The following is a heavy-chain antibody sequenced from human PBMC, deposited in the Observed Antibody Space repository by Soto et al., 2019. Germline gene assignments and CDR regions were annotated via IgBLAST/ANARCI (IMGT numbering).Heavy chain of an antibody. CDR1: GYSFTSYW. CDR2: IDPSDSYT. D-gene: IGHD2-21*02. CDR3: AIESYCGGDCYSYYYYGMDV. Sequence: GESLKISCKGSGYSFTSYWISWVRRMPGKGLEWMGRIDPSDSYTNYSPSFQGHVTISADKSISTAYLQWSSLKASDTAMYYCAIESYCGGDCYSYYYYGMDVWGQGTTVTVSS. J-gene: IGHJ6*02. V-gene: IGHV5-10-1*01.